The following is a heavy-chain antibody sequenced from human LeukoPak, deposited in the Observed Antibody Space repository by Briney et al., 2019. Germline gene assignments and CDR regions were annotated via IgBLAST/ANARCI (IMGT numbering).Heavy chain of an antibody. Sequence: MSSETLSLTCTVSGGSVSSGSYYWSWIRQPAGKGLEWIGRIYTSGSTNYNPSLKSRVTISVDTSKNQFSLKLSSVTAADTAVYYCAREISYDFWSSYVDYWGQGTLVTVSS. J-gene: IGHJ4*02. CDR1: GGSVSSGSYY. CDR2: IYTSGST. CDR3: AREISYDFWSSYVDY. D-gene: IGHD3-3*01. V-gene: IGHV4-61*02.